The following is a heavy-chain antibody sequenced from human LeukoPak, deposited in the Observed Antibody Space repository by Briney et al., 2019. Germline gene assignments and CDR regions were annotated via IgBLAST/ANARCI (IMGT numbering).Heavy chain of an antibody. J-gene: IGHJ3*02. CDR2: IYYSGST. V-gene: IGHV4-59*01. Sequence: KPSETLSLTCTVSGGSMSSYYWGWIRQPPGKGLEWIGYIYYSGSTNYNPSLKSRVTISVDTSKNLFSLKLSSVTAAATAVYYCARVRQQVVHDAFDIWGQGTMVIVSS. CDR1: GGSMSSYY. CDR3: ARVRQQVVHDAFDI. D-gene: IGHD6-13*01.